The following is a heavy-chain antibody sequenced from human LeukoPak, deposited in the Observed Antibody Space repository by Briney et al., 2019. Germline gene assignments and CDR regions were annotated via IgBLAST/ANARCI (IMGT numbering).Heavy chain of an antibody. J-gene: IGHJ4*02. D-gene: IGHD4-17*01. CDR2: IYHSGST. CDR3: ARSFYGVYDY. Sequence: SETLSLTCAVSGGSISSGGYSWSWIRQPPGKGLEWIGYIYHSGSTYYNPSLKSRVTISVDRSKNQFSLKLSSVTAADTAVYYCARSFYGVYDYWGQGTLVTVSS. V-gene: IGHV4-30-2*01. CDR1: GGSISSGGYS.